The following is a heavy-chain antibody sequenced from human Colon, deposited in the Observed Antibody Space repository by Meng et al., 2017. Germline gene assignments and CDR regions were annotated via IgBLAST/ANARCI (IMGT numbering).Heavy chain of an antibody. D-gene: IGHD3-10*01. CDR3: AKVTVARGVPY. J-gene: IGHJ4*02. Sequence: GGSLRLSCAASGFRFSNYAMSWVRQAPGKGLEGVSAITGDGSTTYYADSVKGRFTISRDNSKNTLYLQINSLRADDTAVYFCAKVTVARGVPYWGQGTLVTVSS. CDR2: ITGDGSTT. CDR1: GFRFSNYA. V-gene: IGHV3-23*01.